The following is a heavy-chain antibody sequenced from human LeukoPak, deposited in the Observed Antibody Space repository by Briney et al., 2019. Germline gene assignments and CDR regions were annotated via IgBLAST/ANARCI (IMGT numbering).Heavy chain of an antibody. D-gene: IGHD1-1*01. CDR2: ISGSGGST. V-gene: IGHV3-23*01. CDR1: GFTVSSNS. Sequence: PGGSLRLSCTVSGFTVSSNSMSWVRQAPGKGLEWVSGISGSGGSTNYADSVKGRFTISRDNSKNTLYLQMNSLRAEDTAVYYCAKLLIHDREVDYWGQGTLVTVSS. CDR3: AKLLIHDREVDY. J-gene: IGHJ4*02.